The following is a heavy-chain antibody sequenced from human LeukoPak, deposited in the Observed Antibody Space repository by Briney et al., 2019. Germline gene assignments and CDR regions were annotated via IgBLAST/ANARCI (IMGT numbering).Heavy chain of an antibody. CDR3: ASRLTQGDISTGYVTPGNF. CDR2: ISYDGSNK. Sequence: GGSLRLSCAASGFIFSSYGMHWVRQAPGKGLEWVAVISYDGSNKYYADSVKGRFTISRDNSNNMLYLQMTSLRVDDTALYYCASRLTQGDISTGYVTPGNFWGQGTLVTVSS. J-gene: IGHJ4*02. D-gene: IGHD3-9*01. V-gene: IGHV3-30*03. CDR1: GFIFSSYG.